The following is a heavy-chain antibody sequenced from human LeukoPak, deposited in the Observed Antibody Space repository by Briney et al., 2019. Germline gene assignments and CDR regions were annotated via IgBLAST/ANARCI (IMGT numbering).Heavy chain of an antibody. CDR2: IIPIFGTA. CDR3: ARDKKSMAFKGTQNWFDP. CDR1: GGTFSSYA. Sequence: SVKVSCKASGGTFSSYAISWVRQAPGQGLEWMGGIIPIFGTANYAQKFQGRVTITTDESTNTAYMELSSLRSEDTAVYYCARDKKSMAFKGTQNWFDPWGQGTLVTVSS. D-gene: IGHD2/OR15-2a*01. V-gene: IGHV1-69*05. J-gene: IGHJ5*02.